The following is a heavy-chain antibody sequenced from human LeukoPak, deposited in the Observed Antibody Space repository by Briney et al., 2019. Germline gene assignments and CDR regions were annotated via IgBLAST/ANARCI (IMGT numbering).Heavy chain of an antibody. CDR2: ISAYNGNT. CDR1: GYTFTSYG. D-gene: IGHD4-11*01. J-gene: IGHJ6*02. V-gene: IGHV1-18*01. Sequence: ASVKVSCKASGYTFTSYGISWVRQAPGQGLEWMGCISAYNGNTNYAQKLQGRVTMTTDTSTSTAYMELRSLRSDDTAVYYCARDPLSNYGDYYYGMDVWGQGTTVTVSS. CDR3: ARDPLSNYGDYYYGMDV.